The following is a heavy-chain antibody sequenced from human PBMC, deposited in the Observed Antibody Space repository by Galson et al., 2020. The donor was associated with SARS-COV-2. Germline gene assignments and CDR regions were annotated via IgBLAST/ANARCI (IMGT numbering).Heavy chain of an antibody. CDR3: AYGGVAGTGY. D-gene: IGHD6-19*01. CDR2: IYTSGST. V-gene: IGHV4-61*02. CDR1: GGSISSGSYY. J-gene: IGHJ4*02. Sequence: SETLSLTCTVSGGSISSGSYYWSWIRQPAGKGLEWIGRIYTSGSTNYNPSLQSRVNISIDTSKNQFSLELPSVTAADTAVYFCAYGGVAGTGYWGQGILVTVSS.